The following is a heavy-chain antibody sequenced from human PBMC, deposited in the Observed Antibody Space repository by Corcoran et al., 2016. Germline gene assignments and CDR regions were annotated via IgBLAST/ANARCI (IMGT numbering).Heavy chain of an antibody. Sequence: QLQLQESGPGLVKPSETLSLTCTVSGGSISSSSYYWGWIRQPPGKGLEWIGSIYYSGSTYYNPSRKSRVTISVDTSKNQFSLKLSSLTAADTAVYYCARPFTALVQAGVSFDIWGQGTMVTVSS. CDR2: IYYSGST. CDR3: ARPFTALVQAGVSFDI. D-gene: IGHD6-13*01. V-gene: IGHV4-39*07. J-gene: IGHJ3*02. CDR1: GGSISSSSYY.